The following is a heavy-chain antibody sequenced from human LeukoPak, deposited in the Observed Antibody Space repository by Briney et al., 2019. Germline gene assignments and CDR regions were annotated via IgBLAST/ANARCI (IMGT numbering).Heavy chain of an antibody. Sequence: GGSLRLSCAASGFTFSSYSMTWVRQAPGKGLQWVSSIRTTGDTTFYADSVKGRFTISRDNSKNTLYLQMNSLRAEDTAVYNCAGGGCATYFDYSGQGFLVTVSS. CDR1: GFTFSSYS. D-gene: IGHD2-8*01. CDR2: IRTTGDTT. J-gene: IGHJ4*02. V-gene: IGHV3-23*01. CDR3: AGGGCATYFDY.